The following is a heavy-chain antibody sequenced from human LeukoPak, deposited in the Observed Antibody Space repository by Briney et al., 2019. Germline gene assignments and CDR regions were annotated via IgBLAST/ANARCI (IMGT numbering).Heavy chain of an antibody. CDR3: ARGAAGYSYG. CDR1: GGSISSYY. CDR2: IYYSGST. Sequence: SETLSLSCTVSGGSISSYYWSWIRQPPGKGLEWIGHIYYSGSTNYNPSLKSRVTISIDTSKNQFSLRLSSVTAADTAVYYCARGAAGYSYGWGQGTLVTVSS. J-gene: IGHJ4*02. D-gene: IGHD5-18*01. V-gene: IGHV4-59*01.